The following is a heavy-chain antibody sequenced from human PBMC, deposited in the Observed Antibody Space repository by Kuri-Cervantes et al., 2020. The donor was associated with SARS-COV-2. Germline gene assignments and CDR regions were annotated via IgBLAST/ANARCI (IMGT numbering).Heavy chain of an antibody. CDR2: ISGSGGST. J-gene: IGHJ6*02. CDR1: GFTFSSYA. Sequence: GGSLRLSCAASGFTFSSYAMSWVRQAPGKGLEWVSAISGSGGSTYYADPVKGRFTISRDNAKNSLYLQMNSLRAEDTAVYYCARDRGKIAARIYYYYGMDVWGQGTTVTVSS. D-gene: IGHD6-6*01. CDR3: ARDRGKIAARIYYYYGMDV. V-gene: IGHV3-23*01.